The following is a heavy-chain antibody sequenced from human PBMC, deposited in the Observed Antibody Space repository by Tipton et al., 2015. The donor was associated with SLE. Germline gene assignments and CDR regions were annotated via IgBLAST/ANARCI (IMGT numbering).Heavy chain of an antibody. V-gene: IGHV3-11*04. CDR2: IRGRDNIR. CDR1: GFTFSEYY. CDR3: VREGEPGGDY. J-gene: IGHJ4*02. Sequence: SLRLSCAASGFTFSEYYMSWIRQAPGKGLEWVSHIRGRDNIRHYADFVEGRFTISRDNAKNSLSLQMNSLRAEDTAVYYCVREGEPGGDYWGQGTLVTVSS. D-gene: IGHD3-16*01.